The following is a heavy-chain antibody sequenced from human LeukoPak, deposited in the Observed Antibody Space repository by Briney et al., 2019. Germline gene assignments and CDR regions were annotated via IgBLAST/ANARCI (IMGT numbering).Heavy chain of an antibody. CDR2: INHSGST. J-gene: IGHJ2*01. D-gene: IGHD2-2*03. V-gene: IGHV4-34*01. Sequence: SETLSLTCAVYGGSFSGYYWSWIRQPPGKGLEWIGEINHSGSTNYNPSLKSRVTISVDTSKNQFSLKLSSVTAAGTAVYYCARLGYCSSTSCYSRYFDLWGRGTLVTVSS. CDR3: ARLGYCSSTSCYSRYFDL. CDR1: GGSFSGYY.